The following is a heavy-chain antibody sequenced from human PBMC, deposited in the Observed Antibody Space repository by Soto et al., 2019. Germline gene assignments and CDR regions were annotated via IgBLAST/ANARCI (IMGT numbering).Heavy chain of an antibody. CDR3: ARDLSGPFDY. Sequence: GGSLGLSCAASGFTFSNYWMHWVRQGPGEGLVWVSHINSDGSSTNYADSVRGRFIISRDNAENTLYLQMNSLRAEDTAVYYCARDLSGPFDYWGQGTLVTVSS. J-gene: IGHJ4*02. V-gene: IGHV3-74*01. CDR1: GFTFSNYW. CDR2: INSDGSST.